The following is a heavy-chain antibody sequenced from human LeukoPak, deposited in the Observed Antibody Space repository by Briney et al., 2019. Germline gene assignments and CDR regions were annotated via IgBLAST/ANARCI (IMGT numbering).Heavy chain of an antibody. CDR2: IWDDGSKK. J-gene: IGHJ4*02. D-gene: IGHD3-16*01. Sequence: GGSLRLSCAASGFTFSSFGMHWVRQAPVRGLEWVAVIWDDGSKKYYADSVKARFTLYRDNTKSTVYPQMDSLRAEDTALYYCARDLGRGNTPFDYWGQGTLVTVSS. V-gene: IGHV3-33*01. CDR1: GFTFSSFG. CDR3: ARDLGRGNTPFDY.